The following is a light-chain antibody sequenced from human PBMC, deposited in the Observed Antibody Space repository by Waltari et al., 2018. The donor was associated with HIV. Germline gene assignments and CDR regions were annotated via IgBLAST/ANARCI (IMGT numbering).Light chain of an antibody. CDR3: CSCPRSGIRYV. CDR2: EVT. J-gene: IGLJ1*01. CDR1: SSNVGSDDF. Sequence: QSALTQPASVSGSPGQSITISCPGTSSNVGSDDFFPWYQQHPGEAPKLIIYEVTKRPSGVSNRFSGSKSGNTASLTISGLQAEDEADYYCCSCPRSGIRYVFGTGTKVTVL. V-gene: IGLV2-23*02.